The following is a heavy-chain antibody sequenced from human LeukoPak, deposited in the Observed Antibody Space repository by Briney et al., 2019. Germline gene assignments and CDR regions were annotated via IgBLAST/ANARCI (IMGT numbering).Heavy chain of an antibody. J-gene: IGHJ5*02. CDR2: INSDRGGA. V-gene: IGHV3-74*01. Sequence: GGSLRLSCAASRITFGINWMHWVRQGPGQGLVWISSINSDRGGAIYADSVKGRFTVSRDNAKNTLYLQMNSLGAEDTAVYYCARDVPHNWFDTWGQGTLVTVSS. CDR1: RITFGINW. CDR3: ARDVPHNWFDT.